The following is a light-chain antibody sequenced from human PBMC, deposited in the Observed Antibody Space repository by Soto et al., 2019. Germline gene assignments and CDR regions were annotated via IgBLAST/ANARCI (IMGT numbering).Light chain of an antibody. Sequence: EIVLTQSPATLSLSPGERATLSCRASQSVSSYLAWYQQKPGQAPRLLIYGAFNRATGIPDRFTGSTSGTDFTLTISRLEPEDFAVYYCQQYGSSPPITFGQGTRLEIK. V-gene: IGKV3-20*01. CDR1: QSVSSY. CDR3: QQYGSSPPIT. J-gene: IGKJ5*01. CDR2: GAF.